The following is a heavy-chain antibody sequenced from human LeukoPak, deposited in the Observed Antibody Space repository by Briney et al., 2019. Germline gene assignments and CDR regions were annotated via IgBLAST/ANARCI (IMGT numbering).Heavy chain of an antibody. CDR3: ARGGMYYDILTGYSPYYFDY. CDR1: GGSISSYY. V-gene: IGHV4-59*01. J-gene: IGHJ4*02. D-gene: IGHD3-9*01. CDR2: IYYSGST. Sequence: SETLSLTCTVSGGSISSYYWSWIRQPPGKGLEWIGYIYYSGSTNYNPSLKSRVTISVDTSKNQFSLKLSSVTAADTAVYYCARGGMYYDILTGYSPYYFDYWGQGTLVTVSS.